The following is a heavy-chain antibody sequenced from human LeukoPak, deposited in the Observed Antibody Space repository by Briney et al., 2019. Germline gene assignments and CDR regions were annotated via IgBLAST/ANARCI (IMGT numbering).Heavy chain of an antibody. J-gene: IGHJ4*02. Sequence: PSETLSLTCTVSGGSISSYYWSWIRQPPGKGLEWIGYIYYSGSTNYNPSLKSRVTISVDTSKNQFSLKLRSVTAADTAVYYCARGRGWQQIYCSSTSCYRPGFDRPFDYWGQGTLVTVSS. CDR2: IYYSGST. CDR3: ARGRGWQQIYCSSTSCYRPGFDRPFDY. V-gene: IGHV4-59*01. CDR1: GGSISSYY. D-gene: IGHD2-2*01.